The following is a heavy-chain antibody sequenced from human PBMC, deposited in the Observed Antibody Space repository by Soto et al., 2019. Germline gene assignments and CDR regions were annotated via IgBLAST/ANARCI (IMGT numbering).Heavy chain of an antibody. J-gene: IGHJ6*02. CDR3: ARDTSGVVRGMDV. D-gene: IGHD3-3*01. V-gene: IGHV3-53*01. CDR1: LFTVSSNY. CDR2: IYSGGST. Sequence: SLRHSRSSSLFTVSSNYMGLVVQSPGKGLEWVSVIYSGGSTYYADSVKGRFTISRDNSKNTLYLQMNSLRAEDTAVYYCARDTSGVVRGMDVWGQGTTVTVSS.